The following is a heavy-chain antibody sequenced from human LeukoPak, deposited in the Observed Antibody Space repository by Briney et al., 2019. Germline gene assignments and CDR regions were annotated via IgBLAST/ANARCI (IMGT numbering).Heavy chain of an antibody. D-gene: IGHD6-19*01. J-gene: IGHJ3*01. Sequence: PGGSLRLSCATSGFICSRYWMSWVRQAPGKGLEWVANINQDESERNYVDSVKGRFTISRDNAKNSLDLQMNSLRAEDTAVYYCARYGNGEWLAHYAFDVWGQGTMVTVAS. CDR3: ARYGNGEWLAHYAFDV. CDR1: GFICSRYW. V-gene: IGHV3-7*01. CDR2: INQDESER.